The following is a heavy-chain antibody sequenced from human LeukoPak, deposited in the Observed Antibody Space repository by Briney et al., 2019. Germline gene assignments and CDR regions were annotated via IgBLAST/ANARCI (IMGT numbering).Heavy chain of an antibody. D-gene: IGHD3-10*01. V-gene: IGHV3-74*01. CDR3: AKDIGSYYDY. CDR2: INGDGSSI. Sequence: PGGSLRLSCAGSGFTFRSYWMHWVRQDPGKGLVWVARINGDGSSISYADSVKGRFTISRDNAKNTLYLEMNSLRAEDTAVYYCAKDIGSYYDYWGQGILVTVSS. CDR1: GFTFRSYW. J-gene: IGHJ4*02.